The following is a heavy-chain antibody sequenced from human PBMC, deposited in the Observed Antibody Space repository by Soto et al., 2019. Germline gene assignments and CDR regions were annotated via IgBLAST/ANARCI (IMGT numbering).Heavy chain of an antibody. CDR3: AKDIPGYCSSTSCYARVWGIDY. CDR2: ISSNGGST. J-gene: IGHJ4*02. Sequence: PGGSLRLSCSASGFTFSSYAMHWVRQAPGKGLEYVSAISSNGGSTYYADSVKGRFTISRDNSKNTLYLQMNSLRAEDTAVYYCAKDIPGYCSSTSCYARVWGIDYWGQGTLVTVSS. CDR1: GFTFSSYA. D-gene: IGHD2-2*01. V-gene: IGHV3-64*04.